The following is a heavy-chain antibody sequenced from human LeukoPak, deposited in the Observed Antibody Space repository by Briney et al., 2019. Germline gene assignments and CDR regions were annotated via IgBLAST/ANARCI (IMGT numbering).Heavy chain of an antibody. CDR2: IDPSDSYT. D-gene: IGHD6-6*01. Sequence: GESLKISCKGSGYSFTSYWISWVRQMPGKGLEWMGRIDPSDSYTNYSPSFQGHVTISADKSISTAYLQWSSLKASDTAMYYCARTGRYSSSSYGYWGQGTLVTVSS. J-gene: IGHJ4*02. V-gene: IGHV5-10-1*01. CDR3: ARTGRYSSSSYGY. CDR1: GYSFTSYW.